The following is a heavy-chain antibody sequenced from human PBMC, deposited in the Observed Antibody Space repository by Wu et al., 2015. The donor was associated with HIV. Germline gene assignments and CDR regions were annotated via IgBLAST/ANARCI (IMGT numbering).Heavy chain of an antibody. CDR3: AIHSLDYGDKFWYFDL. CDR1: SAAFSTYG. Sequence: QVHVVQSGAEVKKPGDSVKVSCKASSAAFSTYGIAWVRQAPGQGLEFLGWISTLKGHTHFEQKFRGRVTMTTDTPSNIVYLELRSLRTDDTAVYYCAIHSLDYGDKFWYFDLWGRGSLVTVSS. CDR2: ISTLKGHT. D-gene: IGHD4-17*01. V-gene: IGHV1-18*01. J-gene: IGHJ2*01.